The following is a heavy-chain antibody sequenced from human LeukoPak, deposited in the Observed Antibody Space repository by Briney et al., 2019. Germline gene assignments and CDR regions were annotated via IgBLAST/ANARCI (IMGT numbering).Heavy chain of an antibody. CDR2: VLGSGTRT. V-gene: IGHV3-23*01. CDR1: GFTFSTFG. D-gene: IGHD5-24*01. CDR3: AKNQVAGDGFLLFDY. Sequence: AGGSLRLSCAASGFTFSTFGMSWVRQAPGKGLEWVSNVLGSGTRTWYADSVKGRFTISRDNSKNTVYLQMNSLGAEDTAMYYCAKNQVAGDGFLLFDYWGQGTLVTVSS. J-gene: IGHJ4*02.